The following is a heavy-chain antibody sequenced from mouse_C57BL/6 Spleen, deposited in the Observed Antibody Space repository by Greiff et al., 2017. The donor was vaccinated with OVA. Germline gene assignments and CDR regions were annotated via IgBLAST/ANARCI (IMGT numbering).Heavy chain of an antibody. V-gene: IGHV1-55*01. CDR1: GYTFTSYW. D-gene: IGHD1-1*01. CDR2: IYPGSGST. J-gene: IGHJ2*01. CDR3: ARDYYGSSLDY. Sequence: QVHVKQSGAELVKPGASVKMSCKASGYTFTSYWITWVKQRPGQGLEWIGDIYPGSGSTNYNEKFESKATLTVDTSSSTAYMQLSSLTSEDSAVYYCARDYYGSSLDYWGQGTTLTVSS.